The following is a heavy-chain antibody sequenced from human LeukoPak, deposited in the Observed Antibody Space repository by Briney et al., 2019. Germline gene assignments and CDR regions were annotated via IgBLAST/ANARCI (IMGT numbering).Heavy chain of an antibody. CDR1: GGTFSSYA. CDR2: IHAGNGNT. D-gene: IGHD3-22*01. J-gene: IGHJ4*02. CDR3: ARDRGNYDSSGIDY. Sequence: ASVKVSCKASGGTFSSYAISWVRQAPGQGLEWMGWIHAGNGNTKYSQKFQGRVTITRDTSASTAYMELSSLRSEDTAVYYCARDRGNYDSSGIDYWGQGTLVTVSS. V-gene: IGHV1-3*01.